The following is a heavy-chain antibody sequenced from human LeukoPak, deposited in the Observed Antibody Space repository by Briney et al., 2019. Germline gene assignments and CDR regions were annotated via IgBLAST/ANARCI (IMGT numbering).Heavy chain of an antibody. V-gene: IGHV1-69*13. CDR1: GGTFSSCA. J-gene: IGHJ5*02. Sequence: ASVKVSCKASGGTFSSCAISWVRQAPGQGLEWMGGIIPIFGTANYAQKFQGRVTITADESTSTAYMELSSLRSEDTAVYYCARDRGYSYGDNLFDPWGQGTLVTVSS. D-gene: IGHD5-18*01. CDR3: ARDRGYSYGDNLFDP. CDR2: IIPIFGTA.